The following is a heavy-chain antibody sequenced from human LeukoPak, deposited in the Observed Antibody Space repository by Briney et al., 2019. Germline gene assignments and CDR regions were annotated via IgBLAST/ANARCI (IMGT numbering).Heavy chain of an antibody. V-gene: IGHV5-51*01. J-gene: IGHJ3*02. CDR3: GRIGVSVVAGTQGGAFDI. CDR2: IYPGDSDT. CDR1: GYSFTSYW. Sequence: GESLKISCKGSGYSFTSYWIGWVRQMPGKGLEWMGIIYPGDSDTRYSPSFQGQVTISADKSISTAYLQWSSLKASDTAMYYCGRIGVSVVAGTQGGAFDIWGQGTMVTVSS. D-gene: IGHD2-15*01.